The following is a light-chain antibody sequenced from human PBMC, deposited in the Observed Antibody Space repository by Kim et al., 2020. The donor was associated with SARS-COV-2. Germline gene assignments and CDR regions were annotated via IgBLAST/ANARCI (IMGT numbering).Light chain of an antibody. V-gene: IGKV1-33*01. J-gene: IGKJ2*01. Sequence: DIQMTQSPSSLSASVGDRVTITCQASQDISNYLNWYQQKPGKAPKLLIYDASNLETGVPSRFSGSGSGTDFTFTISSLQPEDIDTYYCQQYDSLPYTFGLGTKLEI. CDR2: DAS. CDR3: QQYDSLPYT. CDR1: QDISNY.